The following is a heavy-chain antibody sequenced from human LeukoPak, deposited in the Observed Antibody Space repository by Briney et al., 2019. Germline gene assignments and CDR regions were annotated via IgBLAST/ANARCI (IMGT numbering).Heavy chain of an antibody. D-gene: IGHD5-12*01. Sequence: VTLLSPASSCPVTSTGIGWALRAPGQGLELIGWISAYNGNTNYAQSLQGRVTMTTDTSTSTAYMELRSLRSDDTAVYYCARDDLYSGNDYDCWGQGTLVTVSS. CDR2: ISAYNGNT. V-gene: IGHV1-18*01. CDR1: SCPVTSTG. CDR3: ARDDLYSGNDYDC. J-gene: IGHJ4*02.